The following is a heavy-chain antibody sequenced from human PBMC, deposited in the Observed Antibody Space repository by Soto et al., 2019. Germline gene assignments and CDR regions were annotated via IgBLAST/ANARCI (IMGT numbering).Heavy chain of an antibody. D-gene: IGHD3-22*01. CDR2: IYGSGST. CDR1: GGSISSGGYS. V-gene: IGHV4-30-2*01. J-gene: IGHJ4*02. CDR3: ARGGAGSGYYLFDY. Sequence: QLQLQESGSGLVKPSQTLSLTCGVSGGSISSGGYSWTWIRQPPGKGLEWIGYIYGSGSTYYNPSLKSRVTITLDRSKNQFSLELSSVTAADTAVYYCARGGAGSGYYLFDYWGQGTLVTVSS.